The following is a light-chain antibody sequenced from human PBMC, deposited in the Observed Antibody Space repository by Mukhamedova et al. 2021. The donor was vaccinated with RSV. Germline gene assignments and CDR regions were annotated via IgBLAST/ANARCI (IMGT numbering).Light chain of an antibody. CDR3: QKYNGVPWT. CDR2: VAS. V-gene: IGKV1-27*01. J-gene: IGKJ1*01. Sequence: WYQRRVHGRVPKLLIYVASTLESGVPSRFSGSGSGTEFTLTISSLQPEDVATYYCQKYNGVPWTFGHGTKVEIK.